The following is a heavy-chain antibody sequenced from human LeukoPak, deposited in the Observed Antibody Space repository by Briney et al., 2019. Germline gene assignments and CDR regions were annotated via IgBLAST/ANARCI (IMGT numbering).Heavy chain of an antibody. V-gene: IGHV3-30*02. CDR2: IWYDGSNE. J-gene: IGHJ4*02. CDR1: GFTFNSYG. D-gene: IGHD3-22*01. Sequence: PGGSLTLSCAASGFTFNSYGMHWVRQAPGKGLEWVAFIWYDGSNEYYPASVKGRFTISRDNSKVTLYLQMNSLRAEDTGVCYCARGPPNYYDSSGYRRFDCWGQGTLVTVSS. CDR3: ARGPPNYYDSSGYRRFDC.